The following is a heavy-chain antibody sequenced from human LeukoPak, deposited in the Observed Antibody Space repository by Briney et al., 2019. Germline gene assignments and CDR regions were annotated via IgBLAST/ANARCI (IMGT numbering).Heavy chain of an antibody. CDR3: ARESRIVPAAIEGNWFDP. D-gene: IGHD2-2*01. CDR1: GFTFSSYG. Sequence: GGSLRLSCAASGFTFSSYGMHWVRQAPGKGLEWVAVISYDGSNKYYADSVKGRFTISRDNSKNTLYLQMNSLRAEDTAVYYCARESRIVPAAIEGNWFDPWGQGTLVTVSS. V-gene: IGHV3-30*03. J-gene: IGHJ5*02. CDR2: ISYDGSNK.